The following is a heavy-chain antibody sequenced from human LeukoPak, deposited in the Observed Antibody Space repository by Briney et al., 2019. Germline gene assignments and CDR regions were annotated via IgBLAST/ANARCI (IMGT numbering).Heavy chain of an antibody. CDR1: GYSISSGYY. CDR2: IYYSGST. CDR3: APVGRRYYDILTGAYYYYYYMDV. Sequence: SEILSLTCTVSGYSISSGYYWGWIRQPPGKGLEWIGSIYYSGSTYYNPSLKSRVTISVDTSKNQFSLKLSSVTAADTAVYYCAPVGRRYYDILTGAYYYYYYMDVWGKGTTVTISS. D-gene: IGHD3-9*01. J-gene: IGHJ6*03. V-gene: IGHV4-38-2*02.